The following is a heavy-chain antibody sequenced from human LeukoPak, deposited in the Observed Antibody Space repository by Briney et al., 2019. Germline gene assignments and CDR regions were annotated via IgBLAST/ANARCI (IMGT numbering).Heavy chain of an antibody. V-gene: IGHV4-59*01. CDR3: ARDLRIGYSYGSSYFDY. Sequence: SETLSLTCTVSGGSISSYYWSWIRQPPGKGLEWIGYIYYSGSTNYNPSLKSRVTISVDTSKNQFSLKLGSVTAADTAVYYCARDLRIGYSYGSSYFDYWGQGTLVTVSS. CDR1: GGSISSYY. CDR2: IYYSGST. J-gene: IGHJ4*02. D-gene: IGHD5-18*01.